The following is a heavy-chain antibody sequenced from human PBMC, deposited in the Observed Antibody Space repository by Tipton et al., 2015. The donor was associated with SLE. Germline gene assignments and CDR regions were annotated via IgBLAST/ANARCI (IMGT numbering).Heavy chain of an antibody. J-gene: IGHJ6*02. CDR1: GGSFSGYY. CDR2: INHSGST. D-gene: IGHD4-17*01. Sequence: TLSLTCAVYGGSFSGYYWSWIRQPPGKGLEWIGEINHSGSTNYNPSLKSRVTISVDTSKNQFSLKLSSVTAADTAVYYCARDYGADYYYGGMDVWGQGTTVTVSS. V-gene: IGHV4-34*01. CDR3: ARDYGADYYYGGMDV.